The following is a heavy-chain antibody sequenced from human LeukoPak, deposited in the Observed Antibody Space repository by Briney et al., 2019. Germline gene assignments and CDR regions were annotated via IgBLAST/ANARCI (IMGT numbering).Heavy chain of an antibody. CDR2: INPSGGST. Sequence: SVKVSCKASGYIFNSYYMHRVLQAPGQGLEWMGVINPSGGSTSYAQKFQGRVTMTRYTSTSTVYMELSSLRSEDTAVYYCARSRWPSPFDNWGHGTPVTVSS. CDR3: ARSRWPSPFDN. J-gene: IGHJ4*01. CDR1: GYIFNSYY. V-gene: IGHV1-46*02. D-gene: IGHD5-24*01.